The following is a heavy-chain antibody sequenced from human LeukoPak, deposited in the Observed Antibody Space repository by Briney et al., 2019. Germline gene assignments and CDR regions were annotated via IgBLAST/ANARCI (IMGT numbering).Heavy chain of an antibody. V-gene: IGHV1-2*02. D-gene: IGHD5-18*01. J-gene: IGHJ4*02. CDR3: ARVLRRIQLWSPFDY. Sequence: GASVKVSCKASGYTFTGYYMHWVRQAPGQGLEWMGWINPNSGGTNYAQKFQGRVTMTRDTSISTAYMELSRLRSDDTAVYYCARVLRRIQLWSPFDYWGQGTLVTVSS. CDR2: INPNSGGT. CDR1: GYTFTGYY.